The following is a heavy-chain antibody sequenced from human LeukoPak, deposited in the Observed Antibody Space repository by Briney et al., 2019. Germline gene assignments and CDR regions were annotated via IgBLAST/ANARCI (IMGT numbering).Heavy chain of an antibody. CDR1: GYTLTELS. CDR3: ATGRLRYFDWLFLGAFDI. J-gene: IGHJ3*02. CDR2: FDPEDGET. V-gene: IGHV1-24*01. D-gene: IGHD3-9*01. Sequence: ASVKVSCKVSGYTLTELSMHWVRQAPGKGLEWMGGFDPEDGETIYAQKFRGRVTMTEDTSTDTAYMELSSLRSEDTAVYYCATGRLRYFDWLFLGAFDIWGQGTMVTVSS.